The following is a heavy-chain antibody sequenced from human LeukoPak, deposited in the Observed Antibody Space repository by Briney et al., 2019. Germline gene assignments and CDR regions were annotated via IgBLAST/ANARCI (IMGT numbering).Heavy chain of an antibody. J-gene: IGHJ5*02. CDR2: IIPSGGST. D-gene: IGHD6-13*01. CDR3: ARDRSSRYSSSEGCFDP. Sequence: ASVKVSCKASGYTFTSYYIHWVRQAPGQGLEWMGIIIPSGGSTTYAQRFQGRITMTRDTSTTTVYMELSSLRSEDTALYYCARDRSSRYSSSEGCFDPWGQGTLVTVSS. V-gene: IGHV1-46*01. CDR1: GYTFTSYY.